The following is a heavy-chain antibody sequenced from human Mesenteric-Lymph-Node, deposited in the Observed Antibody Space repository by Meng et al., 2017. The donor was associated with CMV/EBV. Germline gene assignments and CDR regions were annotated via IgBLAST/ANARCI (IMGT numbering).Heavy chain of an antibody. V-gene: IGHV3-21*01. D-gene: IGHD2-2*01. CDR2: ISSSSSYI. CDR3: AREYQLHPDYYYYGMDV. CDR1: GFTFSSYS. J-gene: IGHJ6*02. Sequence: ETLSLTCTASGFTFSSYSMNWVRQAPGKGLEWVSSISSSSSYIYYADSVKGRFTISRDNAKNSLYLQMNSLRAEDTAVYYCAREYQLHPDYYYYGMDVWGQGTTVTVSS.